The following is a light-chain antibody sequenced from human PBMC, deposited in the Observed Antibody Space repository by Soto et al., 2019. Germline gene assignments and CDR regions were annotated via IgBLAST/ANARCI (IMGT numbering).Light chain of an antibody. Sequence: DIQMTQSPSSLSASVGDRFTITCRASQSISSYLNWYQQKPGKAPKLLIYAASSLQSGVPSRFSGSGSGTEFTLTISGLQPDDFATYYCQQFNSYPITFGQGTRLEIK. CDR3: QQFNSYPIT. J-gene: IGKJ5*01. CDR1: QSISSY. V-gene: IGKV1-39*01. CDR2: AAS.